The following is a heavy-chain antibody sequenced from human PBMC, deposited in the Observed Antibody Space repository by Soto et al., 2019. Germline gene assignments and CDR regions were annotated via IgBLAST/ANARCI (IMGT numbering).Heavy chain of an antibody. CDR2: IYYSGSA. CDR3: AGVWGGACDS. D-gene: IGHD3-10*01. V-gene: IGHV4-59*01. CDR1: GGSISSYY. J-gene: IGHJ3*02. Sequence: QVQLQESGPGLVKPSETLSLTCTVSGGSISSYYWSWIRQPPGKGLEWVGYIYYSGSANYNPSLXSXSXIXXDTSENQSSLKLSSVSAAETAVEYCAGVWGGACDSWAQGTMVTVSS.